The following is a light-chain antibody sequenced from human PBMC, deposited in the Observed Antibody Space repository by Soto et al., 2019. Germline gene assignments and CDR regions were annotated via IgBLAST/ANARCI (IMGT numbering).Light chain of an antibody. CDR3: QQSKSWPLT. V-gene: IGKV3-15*01. Sequence: EIVMTQSPLTLSVSPGERATLSCRASQRVNSFLAWYQQKPGQSPRLLIYAASTRTTGVPPRISGSGYGTEFTRPISRLQCEDFALYYYQQSKSWPLTFGQGTNLQIK. CDR2: AAS. CDR1: QRVNSF. J-gene: IGKJ2*01.